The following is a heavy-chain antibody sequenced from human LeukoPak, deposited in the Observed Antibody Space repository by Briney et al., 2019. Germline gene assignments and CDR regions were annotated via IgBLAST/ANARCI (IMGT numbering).Heavy chain of an antibody. CDR3: ARDTDYGGNFDY. D-gene: IGHD4-23*01. V-gene: IGHV3-7*01. Sequence: GGSLRLSCAASGFTLSSYWMSWVRQAPGEGLEWVANIKQEGSEKYYEDSVKGRFTISRDNAKNSLNLQMNSLRAEDTAVYYCARDTDYGGNFDYWGQGTLVTVAS. CDR1: GFTLSSYW. CDR2: IKQEGSEK. J-gene: IGHJ4*02.